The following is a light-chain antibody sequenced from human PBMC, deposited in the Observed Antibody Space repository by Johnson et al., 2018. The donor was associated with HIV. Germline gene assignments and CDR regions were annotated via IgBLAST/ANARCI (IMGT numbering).Light chain of an antibody. CDR2: DNN. CDR1: SSNIGNNY. CDR3: GTWDSSLSAGPYV. V-gene: IGLV1-51*01. J-gene: IGLJ1*01. Sequence: QSVLTQPPSVSAAPGQKVTISCSGSSSNIGNNYVSWYQQLPGTAPKLLIYDNNNRPSGIPDRFSGPKSGTSATLGITGLQTGAEADYYCGTWDSSLSAGPYVFGTGTKVTVL.